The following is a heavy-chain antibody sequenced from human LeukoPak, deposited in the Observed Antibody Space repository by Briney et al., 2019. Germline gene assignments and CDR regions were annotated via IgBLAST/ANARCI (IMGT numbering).Heavy chain of an antibody. CDR1: GFSVSSNY. Sequence: GGSLRLSCAASGFSVSSNYMTWVRQAPGKGLEWVSVIHSGGRAYYEDSVKGRFTTSRDNSKNTLDLQMNSLSVEDTAVYYCVGVETITMVRGASGDVWGKGTTVTVSS. J-gene: IGHJ6*04. V-gene: IGHV3-66*02. CDR2: IHSGGRA. D-gene: IGHD3-10*01. CDR3: VGVETITMVRGASGDV.